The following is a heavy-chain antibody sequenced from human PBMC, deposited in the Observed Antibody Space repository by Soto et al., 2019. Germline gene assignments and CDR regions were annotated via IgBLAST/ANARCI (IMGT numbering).Heavy chain of an antibody. J-gene: IGHJ4*02. CDR1: GYTFSNYE. D-gene: IGHD3-10*01. CDR2: VNPNNGDT. Sequence: QVQLVQSGAELKKPGASVKVSCKASGYTFSNYEMNWVRQATGQGPEWIGWVNPNNGDTGYAQKFQGRVTLTTDISTTTAYMELTSLRSEATAIYYCAKVSRKGSAIDFDYWGQGTLITVSS. CDR3: AKVSRKGSAIDFDY. V-gene: IGHV1-8*01.